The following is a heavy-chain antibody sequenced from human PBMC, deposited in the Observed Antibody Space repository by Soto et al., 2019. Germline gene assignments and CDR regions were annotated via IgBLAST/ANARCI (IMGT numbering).Heavy chain of an antibody. D-gene: IGHD1-1*01. Sequence: ASVKVSCKASGYTFTSYDIYWVRQATGQGLEWMGWMNPNTGNSGYAQQCQGRVTMTSDTSISTAHMELSSLRSEDTAVYYCARRAETNGWNGFGADKYYFDFWGQGTLVTVSS. J-gene: IGHJ4*02. CDR2: MNPNTGNS. V-gene: IGHV1-8*01. CDR1: GYTFTSYD. CDR3: ARRAETNGWNGFGADKYYFDF.